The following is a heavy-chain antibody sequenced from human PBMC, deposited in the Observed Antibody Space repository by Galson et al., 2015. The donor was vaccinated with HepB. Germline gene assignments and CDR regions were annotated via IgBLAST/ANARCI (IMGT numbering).Heavy chain of an antibody. J-gene: IGHJ3*02. V-gene: IGHV5-51*01. CDR3: ARRKAGASLFDI. CDR1: GYSFASHW. D-gene: IGHD1-26*01. CDR2: IYPGDSET. Sequence: QSGAEVKKPGESLKISCKGSGYSFASHWIGWVRQMPGKGLEWMGNIYPGDSETRNSPSIQGQVTISADKSISTAYLQWSSLKASDTAMYFCARRKAGASLFDIWGQGTMVTVSS.